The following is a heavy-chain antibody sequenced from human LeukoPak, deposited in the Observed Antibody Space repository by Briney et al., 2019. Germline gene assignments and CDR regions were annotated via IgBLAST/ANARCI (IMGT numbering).Heavy chain of an antibody. CDR1: GGSLSGYY. CDR3: ARGPSYYYGSGPERISLRPFDY. V-gene: IGHV4-34*01. J-gene: IGHJ4*02. CDR2: INHSGST. D-gene: IGHD3-10*01. Sequence: PSETLSLTCAVYGGSLSGYYWSWIRQPPGKGLEWIGEINHSGSTNYNPSLKSRVTITVDTSKTQFSLKLSSVTAANTAVYYFARGPSYYYGSGPERISLRPFDYWGQGTLVTVSS.